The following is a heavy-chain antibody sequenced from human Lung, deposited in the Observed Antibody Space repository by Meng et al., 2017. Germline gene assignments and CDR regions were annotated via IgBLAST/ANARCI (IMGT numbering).Heavy chain of an antibody. J-gene: IGHJ4*02. D-gene: IGHD3-22*01. Sequence: QVQLAESGGALVQPGRSLRPPCAASGFSFSSHAMLWVRQAPGKGLEWVAIISYDGSGEGYADSVKGRFTISRDNSKSTLYLQMDSLRPEDTAVYYCIAEIGPKSFDNWGQGTLVTVSS. CDR3: IAEIGPKSFDN. CDR2: ISYDGSGE. CDR1: GFSFSSHA. V-gene: IGHV3-30*04.